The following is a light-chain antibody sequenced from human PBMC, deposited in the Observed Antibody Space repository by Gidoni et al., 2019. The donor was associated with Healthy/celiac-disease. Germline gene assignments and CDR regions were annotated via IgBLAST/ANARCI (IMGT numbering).Light chain of an antibody. V-gene: IGLV1-40*01. J-gene: IGLJ3*02. CDR3: QSYDSSLSGWV. Sequence: QSVLTQPPSGSGAPGQRVTISCTGSSSNIGAGYDVHWYQQLPGKAPKLLIYGNSNRPSGVPDRFSGSKSGTSASLAITGLQAEDEADYYCQSYDSSLSGWVFGGGTKLTVL. CDR2: GNS. CDR1: SSNIGAGYD.